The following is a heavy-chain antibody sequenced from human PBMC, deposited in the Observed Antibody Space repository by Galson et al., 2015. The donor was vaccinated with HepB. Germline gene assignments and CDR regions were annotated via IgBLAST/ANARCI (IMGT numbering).Heavy chain of an antibody. CDR2: IYVGGSR. CDR1: GFIVSGNY. J-gene: IGHJ3*02. Sequence: SLRLSCAASGFIVSGNYMSWVRQAPGRGLEWISIIYVGGSRHYADSVKGRFTISEDYSKNTLYLQMISLRAEDTAVYYCARGASQVGRLASWSFDIWGPGTMVTVSS. V-gene: IGHV3-53*01. CDR3: ARGASQVGRLASWSFDI. D-gene: IGHD1-26*01.